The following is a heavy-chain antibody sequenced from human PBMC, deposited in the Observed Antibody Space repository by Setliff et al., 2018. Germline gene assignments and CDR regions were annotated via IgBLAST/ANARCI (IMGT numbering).Heavy chain of an antibody. CDR2: IYTSGST. D-gene: IGHD6-19*01. V-gene: IGHV4-61*02. J-gene: IGHJ5*02. Sequence: SETLSLTCTVSGGSISSGIYYWSWIRQPAGKGLEWIGRIYTSGSTNYNPSLKSRVTISVDTSKNQFSLKLSSVTAADTAVYYCARTRGSSGWLNWFDPWGQGTLGTVS. CDR1: GGSISSGIYY. CDR3: ARTRGSSGWLNWFDP.